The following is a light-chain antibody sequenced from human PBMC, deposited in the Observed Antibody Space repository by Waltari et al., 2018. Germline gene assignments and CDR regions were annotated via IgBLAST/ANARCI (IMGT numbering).Light chain of an antibody. V-gene: IGLV1-40*01. CDR2: VNT. Sequence: QSVLTQPPSVSGAPRQRVTISCTGSSSHIGAGYDVHWYQHLPGTAPKLLIYVNTNRPSGVPDRFSGSRSGTSASLAITGLRAEDEADYYCQSYDSSLSGRVFGGGTKVTVL. J-gene: IGLJ2*01. CDR3: QSYDSSLSGRV. CDR1: SSHIGAGYD.